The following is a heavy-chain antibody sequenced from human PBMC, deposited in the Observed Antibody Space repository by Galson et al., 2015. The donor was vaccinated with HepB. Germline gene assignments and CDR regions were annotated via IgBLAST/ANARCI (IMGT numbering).Heavy chain of an antibody. CDR3: ARDRGTGTWYGGYFDL. D-gene: IGHD3-10*01. CDR1: GFTFRNYG. V-gene: IGHV3-33*08. J-gene: IGHJ2*01. Sequence: SLRLSCAASGFTFRNYGMHWVRQAPGKGLEWVALIWYDESNKYYVDSVKGRFTISRDISKNTLYLQMDSLRAEDTGVYYCARDRGTGTWYGGYFDLWGRGTLVTVSS. CDR2: IWYDESNK.